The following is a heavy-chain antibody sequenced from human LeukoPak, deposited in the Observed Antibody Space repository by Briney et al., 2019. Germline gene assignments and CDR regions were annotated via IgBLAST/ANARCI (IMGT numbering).Heavy chain of an antibody. CDR2: ISGSGGST. J-gene: IGHJ4*02. CDR3: AKDILYYYDSSGYTDY. CDR1: GFTFSSYA. V-gene: IGHV3-23*01. Sequence: GGSLRLSCAASGFTFSSYAMSWVRQAPGKGLEWVSAISGSGGSTYYADSVKGRFTISRDNSKNTLYLQMNSLRAEDTAVYYCAKDILYYYDSSGYTDYWGQGTLVAVSS. D-gene: IGHD3-22*01.